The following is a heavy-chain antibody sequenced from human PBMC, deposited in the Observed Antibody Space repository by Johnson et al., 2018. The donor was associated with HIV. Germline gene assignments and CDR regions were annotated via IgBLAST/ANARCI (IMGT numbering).Heavy chain of an antibody. D-gene: IGHD6-19*01. Sequence: VQLVESGGGVVQPGRSLRLSCAASGFTFSSYAMHWVRQAPGKGLEWVANINQAGSEKYSVDSVKGRFTISRHNAKNSLYLQMNSLRAEDTAVYYCARAFRGGWYDAFDIWGQGTRVTVSS. J-gene: IGHJ3*02. V-gene: IGHV3-7*01. CDR3: ARAFRGGWYDAFDI. CDR1: GFTFSSYA. CDR2: INQAGSEK.